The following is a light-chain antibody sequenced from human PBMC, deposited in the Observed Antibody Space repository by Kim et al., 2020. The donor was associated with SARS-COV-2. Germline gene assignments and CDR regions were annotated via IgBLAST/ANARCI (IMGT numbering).Light chain of an antibody. Sequence: SYELTQPPSVSVSPGQTASITCSGDKLGDRYASWYQQKPGHSPVLVIYQDSERPSGIPERFSGSNSGNTATLTISGTQAMDEADYYCQAWDSSSYVFGTGTKVTVL. CDR3: QAWDSSSYV. J-gene: IGLJ1*01. CDR2: QDS. CDR1: KLGDRY. V-gene: IGLV3-1*01.